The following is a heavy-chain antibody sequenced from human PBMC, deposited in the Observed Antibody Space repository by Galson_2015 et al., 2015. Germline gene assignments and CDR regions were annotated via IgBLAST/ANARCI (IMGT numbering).Heavy chain of an antibody. J-gene: IGHJ6*03. CDR2: ISAYNGDT. D-gene: IGHD4-17*01. CDR3: ARVSSSGDYPTYYYYYMDV. Sequence: SVKVSCKASGYTFTSYGISWVRQAPGKGLEWMGWISAYNGDTNYAQTLQARVTMTTDTSTSTAYMELKSLRSDDTAVYYCARVSSSGDYPTYYYYYMDVWGKGTTVTVSS. CDR1: GYTFTSYG. V-gene: IGHV1-18*01.